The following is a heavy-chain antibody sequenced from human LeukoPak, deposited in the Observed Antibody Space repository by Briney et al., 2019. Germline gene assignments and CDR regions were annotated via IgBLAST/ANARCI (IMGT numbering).Heavy chain of an antibody. J-gene: IGHJ5*02. CDR3: ARELGSDYGGYSP. Sequence: SETLSLTCSVSGGSMRSDSSFWSWIRQPAGKGLEWIGRIYATGNTNYNPSLERRVTISVDTSKNQFSLELTSVTAADTAVSYCARELGSDYGGYSPWGQGTLVTVSS. CDR1: GGSMRSDSSF. V-gene: IGHV4-61*02. D-gene: IGHD4-23*01. CDR2: IYATGNT.